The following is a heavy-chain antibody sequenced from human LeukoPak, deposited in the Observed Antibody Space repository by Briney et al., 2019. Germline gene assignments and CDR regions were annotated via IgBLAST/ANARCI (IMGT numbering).Heavy chain of an antibody. Sequence: ASVKVSCKASGGTFSSYAISWVRQAPGQGLEWMGRIIPILGIANYAQKVQGRVTMTTDTSTSTAYMELRSLRSDDTAVYYCAREVLLWFGELSDDLHAFDIWGQGTMVTVSS. CDR1: GGTFSSYA. CDR2: IIPILGIA. CDR3: AREVLLWFGELSDDLHAFDI. V-gene: IGHV1-69*04. J-gene: IGHJ3*02. D-gene: IGHD3-10*01.